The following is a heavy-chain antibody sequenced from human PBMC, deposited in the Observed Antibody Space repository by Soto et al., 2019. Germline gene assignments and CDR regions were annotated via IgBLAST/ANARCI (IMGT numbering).Heavy chain of an antibody. CDR1: GFTFRSYG. D-gene: IGHD1-1*01. V-gene: IGHV3-30*18. J-gene: IGHJ6*02. CDR3: AKEFGWELQLSHPYYNSGMDV. CDR2: MSFDGSNK. Sequence: GGSLNLSCAASGFTFRSYGMHWVRHAPGKGLEWVALMSFDGSNKYYADSVRGRFTISSDNSKSTLYLQMDILRPEDTAVYYCAKEFGWELQLSHPYYNSGMDVWGQGTTVTVSS.